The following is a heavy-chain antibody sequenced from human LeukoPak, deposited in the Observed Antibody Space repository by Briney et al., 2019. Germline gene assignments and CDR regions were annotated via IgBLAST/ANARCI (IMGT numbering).Heavy chain of an antibody. D-gene: IGHD3-22*01. J-gene: IGHJ4*02. CDR2: IKYDGSMT. Sequence: GGSLRLSCAASGFTFSSYAMHWVRQAPGKGLVWVSRIKYDGSMTTYGDSVKGRFSISRDNSKNTLYLQMNSLRAEDTAVYYCAKSGSSGYYFFDYWGQGTLVTVSS. CDR3: AKSGSSGYYFFDY. CDR1: GFTFSSYA. V-gene: IGHV3-74*01.